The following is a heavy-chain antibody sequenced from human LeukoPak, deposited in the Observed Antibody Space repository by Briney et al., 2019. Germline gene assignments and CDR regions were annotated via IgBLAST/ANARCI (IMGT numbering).Heavy chain of an antibody. J-gene: IGHJ4*02. CDR1: GFTFSSYA. Sequence: PGGSLKLSCAASGFTFSSYAMSWVRQAPGKGLECVSTMTGSGSITRYADSVKGRFIISRDNSKNTLYLQMNSLRAGGTAIYYCARSLPYGTTWYGRSDFWGQGTLVTVSS. CDR2: MTGSGSIT. D-gene: IGHD6-13*01. CDR3: ARSLPYGTTWYGRSDF. V-gene: IGHV3-23*01.